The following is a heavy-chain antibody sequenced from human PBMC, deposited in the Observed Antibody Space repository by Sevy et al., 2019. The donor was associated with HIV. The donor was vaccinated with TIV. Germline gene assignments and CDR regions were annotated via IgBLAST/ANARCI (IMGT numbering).Heavy chain of an antibody. CDR3: ARDRAIVATYAFDI. V-gene: IGHV3-30-3*01. Sequence: GGSLRLSCAASGFTFSGYAMHWVRQAPGKGLEWVAVISSDGSTKYYTHSMTGRFTFSRDNSANTLYLQMNSLRPEDTAVYYCARDRAIVATYAFDIWGQGTMVTVSS. CDR1: GFTFSGYA. D-gene: IGHD5-12*01. CDR2: ISSDGSTK. J-gene: IGHJ3*02.